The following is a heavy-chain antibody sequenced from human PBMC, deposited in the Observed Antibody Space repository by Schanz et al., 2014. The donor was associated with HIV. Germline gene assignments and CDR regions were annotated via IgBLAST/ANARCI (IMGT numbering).Heavy chain of an antibody. D-gene: IGHD5-18*01. V-gene: IGHV4-34*01. J-gene: IGHJ4*02. CDR3: ARQQLWPSGVFDS. CDR2: VNHGGTT. Sequence: QVQLQPWGAGLLKPSETLSLTCTVYGESFSGYYWTWIRQPPGKGLEWIGEVNHGGTTNYSPSLKSRVTISVDTSRNQFFLRLNSVTAADTAMYYCARQQLWPSGVFDSWGQGTLVTVSS. CDR1: GESFSGYY.